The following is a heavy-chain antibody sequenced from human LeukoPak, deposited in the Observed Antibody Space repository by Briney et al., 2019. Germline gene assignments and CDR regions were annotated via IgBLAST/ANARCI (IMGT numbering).Heavy chain of an antibody. CDR3: AKIAAEQQLVLDYFDY. CDR2: ISGSGGST. V-gene: IGHV3-23*01. D-gene: IGHD6-13*01. Sequence: GRSLRLSCAASGFTFSSYAMSWVRQAPGKGLEWVSAISGSGGSTYYADSVKGRFTISRDNSKNTLYLQMNSLRAEDTAVYYCAKIAAEQQLVLDYFDYWGQGTLVTVSS. CDR1: GFTFSSYA. J-gene: IGHJ4*02.